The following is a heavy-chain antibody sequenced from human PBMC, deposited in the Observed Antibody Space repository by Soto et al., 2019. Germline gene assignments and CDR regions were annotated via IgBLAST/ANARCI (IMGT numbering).Heavy chain of an antibody. J-gene: IGHJ4*02. CDR2: ISAYNGNT. D-gene: IGHD3-16*01. V-gene: IGHV1-18*01. Sequence: GKGLEWVGWISAYNGNTNYAQKLQGRVTMTTDTSTSTAYMELRSLRSDDTAVYYCARDERLGEFFGFDYWGQGTLVSVSS. CDR3: ARDERLGEFFGFDY.